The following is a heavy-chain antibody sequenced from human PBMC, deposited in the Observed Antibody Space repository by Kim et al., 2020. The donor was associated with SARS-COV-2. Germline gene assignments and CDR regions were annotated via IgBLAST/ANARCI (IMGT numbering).Heavy chain of an antibody. CDR3: ARDVRDIVVVVAATPNAFDI. Sequence: GGSLRLSCAASGFTFSDYYMSWIRQAPGKGLEWVSYISSSGSTIYYADSVKGRFTISRDNAKNSLYLQMNSLRAEDTAVYYCARDVRDIVVVVAATPNAFDIWGQGTMDTVSS. V-gene: IGHV3-11*01. CDR1: GFTFSDYY. D-gene: IGHD2-15*01. J-gene: IGHJ3*02. CDR2: ISSSGSTI.